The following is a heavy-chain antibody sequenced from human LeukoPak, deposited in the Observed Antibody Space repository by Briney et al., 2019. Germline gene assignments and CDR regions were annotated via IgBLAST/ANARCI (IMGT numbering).Heavy chain of an antibody. J-gene: IGHJ3*02. Sequence: GGSLRLSCAASGFTFSSYAMSWVRQAPGKGLEWVSAISGSGGSTYYADSVKGRFTISRDNSKNTLYLQMNSLRTEDTAVYYCARAKTTVTTFDAFDIWGQGTMVTVSS. CDR2: ISGSGGST. V-gene: IGHV3-23*01. CDR1: GFTFSSYA. D-gene: IGHD4-17*01. CDR3: ARAKTTVTTFDAFDI.